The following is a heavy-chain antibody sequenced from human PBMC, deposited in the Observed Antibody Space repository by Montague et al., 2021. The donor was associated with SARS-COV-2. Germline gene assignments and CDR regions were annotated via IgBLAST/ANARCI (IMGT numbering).Heavy chain of an antibody. D-gene: IGHD4-11*01. Sequence: SETLSLTCTVSGYPISSGYYWGWIRQPPGKGLEWIGSIYHSGSTYYNPSLKSRVTISVDTSKNQFSLQLSAVTAADTAVYYCARDDYTPGDYYYYYGMDVWGQGTTVTVSS. CDR3: ARDDYTPGDYYYYYGMDV. CDR1: GYPISSGYY. J-gene: IGHJ6*02. V-gene: IGHV4-38-2*02. CDR2: IYHSGST.